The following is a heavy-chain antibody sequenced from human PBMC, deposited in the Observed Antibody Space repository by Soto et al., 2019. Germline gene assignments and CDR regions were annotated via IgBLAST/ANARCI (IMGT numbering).Heavy chain of an antibody. CDR3: ARDYPGGSYYDY. V-gene: IGHV3-7*03. CDR1: GFTFSSYW. D-gene: IGHD1-26*01. J-gene: IGHJ4*02. Sequence: GGSLRLTCAASGFTFSSYWMSWVRQAPGKGLEWVARINQDGSEKYYVDSVKGRFTISRDNAKDSLYLQMNSLRAEDTAVYYCARDYPGGSYYDYWGQGTLVTVSS. CDR2: INQDGSEK.